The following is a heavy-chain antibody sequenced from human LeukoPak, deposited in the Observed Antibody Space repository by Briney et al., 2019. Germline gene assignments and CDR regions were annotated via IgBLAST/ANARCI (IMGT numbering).Heavy chain of an antibody. CDR1: GYSFTSYW. CDR2: IYPGDSDT. Sequence: GESLKISCKGSGYSFTSYWIGWVRQMPGKGLEWMGIIYPGDSDTRYSPSFQGQVTISADKSISTAYLQWSSLKASDTAMYYCAINGDYYGSGSYYNVPAFDIWGQGTMVTVSS. D-gene: IGHD3-10*01. CDR3: AINGDYYGSGSYYNVPAFDI. V-gene: IGHV5-51*01. J-gene: IGHJ3*02.